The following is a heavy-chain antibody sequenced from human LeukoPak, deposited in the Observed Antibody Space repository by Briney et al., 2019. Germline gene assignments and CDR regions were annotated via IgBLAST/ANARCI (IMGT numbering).Heavy chain of an antibody. CDR2: IYHSGST. CDR1: GGSISSGSYY. Sequence: SETLSLTCTVSGGSISSGSYYWSWIRQPPGKGLEWIGSIYHSGSTYYNPSLKSRVTISVDTSKNQFSLKLSSVTAADTAVYYCARDLDPVGATGYFDYWGQGTLVTVSS. V-gene: IGHV4-39*07. CDR3: ARDLDPVGATGYFDY. J-gene: IGHJ4*02. D-gene: IGHD1-26*01.